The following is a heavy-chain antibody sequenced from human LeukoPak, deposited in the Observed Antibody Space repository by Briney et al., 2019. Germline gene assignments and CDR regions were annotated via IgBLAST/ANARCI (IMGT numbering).Heavy chain of an antibody. CDR3: ARSSGTSKGAFDI. Sequence: ASVKVSCKASGYTFTSYFLHWVRQAPGQGLEWMGIINPTGGSTSYAQKFQGRLTMTRDTSTSTMYMELSSLRSEDTAVYYCARSSGTSKGAFDIWGQGTMVTVSS. CDR1: GYTFTSYF. V-gene: IGHV1-46*03. CDR2: INPTGGST. J-gene: IGHJ3*02. D-gene: IGHD3-22*01.